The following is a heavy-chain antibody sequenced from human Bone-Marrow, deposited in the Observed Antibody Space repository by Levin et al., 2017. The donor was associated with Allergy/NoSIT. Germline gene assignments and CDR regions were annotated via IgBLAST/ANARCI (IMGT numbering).Heavy chain of an antibody. CDR2: IDGGGGRT. V-gene: IGHV3-23*01. J-gene: IGHJ3*01. Sequence: PGGSLRLSCAASGFTFNNYAMTWVRQAPGKGLEWVSGIDGGGGRTHYGDSVKGRFTISADNSKNTLYLHMNSLRAEDTGVYYCAKAYGTMIVRGWGAFDLWGQGTTVTVSS. CDR1: GFTFNNYA. CDR3: AKAYGTMIVRGWGAFDL. D-gene: IGHD3-22*01.